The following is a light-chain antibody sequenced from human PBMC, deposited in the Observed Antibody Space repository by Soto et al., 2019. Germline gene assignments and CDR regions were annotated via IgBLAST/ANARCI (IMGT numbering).Light chain of an antibody. J-gene: IGLJ1*01. CDR3: CSYAGSRVYV. Sequence: QSVLTQPASVSGSPGQSITISCTGTSSDVGSYNRVSWYQHHPGKAPKLMIYDVNKWPSEVSNRFSGSKSGNTASLTISGLQAEDEADYYCCSYAGSRVYVFGTGTKLTVL. CDR2: DVN. CDR1: SSDVGSYNR. V-gene: IGLV2-23*02.